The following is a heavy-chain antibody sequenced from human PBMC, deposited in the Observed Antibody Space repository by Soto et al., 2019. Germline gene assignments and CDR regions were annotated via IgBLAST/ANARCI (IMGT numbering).Heavy chain of an antibody. D-gene: IGHD2-8*01. V-gene: IGHV3-74*01. CDR3: ARPNTGFDY. J-gene: IGHJ4*02. Sequence: EVQLVESGGGLVQPGGSLRLSCAASGFTFSNYWMHWVRQAPGKGLVWVSRVSTDGSTTSYADSVKGRFTISRDNAKNTLYLQINSLRAGDTAVYYCARPNTGFDYWGQGTLVAVSS. CDR1: GFTFSNYW. CDR2: VSTDGSTT.